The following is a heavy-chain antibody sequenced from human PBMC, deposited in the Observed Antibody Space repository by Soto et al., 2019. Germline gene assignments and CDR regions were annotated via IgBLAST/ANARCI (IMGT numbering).Heavy chain of an antibody. J-gene: IGHJ4*02. CDR1: GFTFSTYV. Sequence: GGSLRLSCAASGFTFSTYVMNWVRQAPGQGLEWVSSILGGGASTYYADSVRGRLTISRDNSKNTLYLQMNSLRAEDTALYYCAKDRGRYCSGGSCYLFDYWGQGIMVTVSS. D-gene: IGHD2-15*01. V-gene: IGHV3-23*01. CDR3: AKDRGRYCSGGSCYLFDY. CDR2: ILGGGAST.